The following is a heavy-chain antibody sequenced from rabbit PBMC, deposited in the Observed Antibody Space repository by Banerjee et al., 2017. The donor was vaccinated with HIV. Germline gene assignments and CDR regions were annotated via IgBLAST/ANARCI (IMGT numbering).Heavy chain of an antibody. CDR2: ITAGKDIT. J-gene: IGHJ4*01. Sequence: QSLEESGGGLVKPGASLTLTCTASGFTLSSYWMSWVRQAPGKGLEWIGSITAGKDITYYASWAKGRFPISQTSSTTVTLQMTSLTAADPSSYFCARDLAGVIGCNFGLWGPGTLVTVS. CDR3: ARDLAGVIGCNFGL. V-gene: IGHV1S40*01. CDR1: GFTLSSYW. D-gene: IGHD4-1*01.